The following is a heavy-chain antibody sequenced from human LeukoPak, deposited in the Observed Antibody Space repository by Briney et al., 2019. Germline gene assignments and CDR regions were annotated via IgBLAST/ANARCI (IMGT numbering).Heavy chain of an antibody. CDR2: GDYSGGT. D-gene: IGHD6-19*01. J-gene: IGHJ4*02. V-gene: IGHV4-39*07. CDR3: AGERGEEYSSGWYKRNYFDN. Sequence: WFRQPPGKGLEWIASGDYSGGTYYNPSLESRVAISADMSKNQFSLKLTSVTGADTAVYYCAGERGEEYSSGWYKRNYFDNWGQGIRVTVSS.